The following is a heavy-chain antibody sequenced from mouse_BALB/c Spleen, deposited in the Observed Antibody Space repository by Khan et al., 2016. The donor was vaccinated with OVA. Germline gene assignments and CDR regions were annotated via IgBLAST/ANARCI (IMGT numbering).Heavy chain of an antibody. CDR1: GYTFTDYY. V-gene: IGHV1-77*01. D-gene: IGHD1-2*01. J-gene: IGHJ3*01. Sequence: QVQLKQSGAELARPGASVKLSCKASGYTFTDYYINWVKQRTGQGLEWIGEISPGSGDTYYNERFKGKATLTADKSSSTAYMQLSRLTSEASAVYFGARRNYFGYTFAYWGQGTLVTVSA. CDR3: ARRNYFGYTFAY. CDR2: ISPGSGDT.